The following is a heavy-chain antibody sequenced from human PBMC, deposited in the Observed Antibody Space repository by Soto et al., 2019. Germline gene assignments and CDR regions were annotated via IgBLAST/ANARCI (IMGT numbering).Heavy chain of an antibody. Sequence: EVQLVESGGGLVQPGGSLTVSCAASGFTFGGSAIHWVRQASGSGLEWVGRIRSKSNNYATAYAASVQGRFTISRDESKNTAFLQMNSLKTEDTAVYYCSRRSGSTFTGGLDVWGKGTTVIVSP. D-gene: IGHD6-19*01. CDR3: SRRSGSTFTGGLDV. J-gene: IGHJ6*04. CDR2: IRSKSNNYAT. CDR1: GFTFGGSA. V-gene: IGHV3-73*01.